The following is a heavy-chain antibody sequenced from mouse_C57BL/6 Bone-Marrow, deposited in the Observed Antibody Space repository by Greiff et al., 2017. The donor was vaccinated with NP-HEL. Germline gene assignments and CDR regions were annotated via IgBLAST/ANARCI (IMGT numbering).Heavy chain of an antibody. J-gene: IGHJ4*01. CDR3: ARPYGNYDYAMDY. V-gene: IGHV5-15*01. CDR2: ISNLAYSI. Sequence: EVNLVESGGGLVQPGGSLKLSCAASGFTFSDYGMAWVRQAPRKGPEWVAFISNLAYSIYYADTVTGRFTLSRENAKNTLYLEMSSLRSEDTAMYYCARPYGNYDYAMDYWGQGTSVTVSS. D-gene: IGHD2-1*01. CDR1: GFTFSDYG.